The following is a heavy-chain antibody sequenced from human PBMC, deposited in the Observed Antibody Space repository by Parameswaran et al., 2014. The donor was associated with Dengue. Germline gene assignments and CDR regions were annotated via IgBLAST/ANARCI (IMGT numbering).Heavy chain of an antibody. CDR3: ARGAHMDV. J-gene: IGHJ6*01. CDR2: INHSGST. Sequence: VRQMPGKGLEWIGEINHSGSTNYNPSLKSRVTISVDTSKNQFSLKLSSVTAADTAVYYCARGAHMDVWGQRGPRVTVSS. V-gene: IGHV4-34*01.